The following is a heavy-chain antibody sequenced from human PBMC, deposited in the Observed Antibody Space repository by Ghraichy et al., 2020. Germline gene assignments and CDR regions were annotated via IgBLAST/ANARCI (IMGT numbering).Heavy chain of an antibody. CDR3: ASSLGYCSGGSCYSSDWFDP. J-gene: IGHJ5*02. CDR1: GGSISSGGYS. CDR2: IYHSGST. V-gene: IGHV4-30-2*01. D-gene: IGHD2-15*01. Sequence: SETLSLTCAVSGGSISSGGYSWSWIRQPPGKGLEWIGYIYHSGSTYYNPSLKSRVTISVDRSKNQFSLKLSSVTAADTAVYYCASSLGYCSGGSCYSSDWFDPWGQGTLVTVSS.